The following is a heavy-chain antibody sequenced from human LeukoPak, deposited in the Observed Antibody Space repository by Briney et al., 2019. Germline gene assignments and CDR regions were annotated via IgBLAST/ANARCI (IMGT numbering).Heavy chain of an antibody. CDR3: ARDYYYYYMDV. V-gene: IGHV4-38-2*02. CDR2: IYHSGST. J-gene: IGHJ6*03. Sequence: PSETLSLTCAVSGYSISSGYYWGWIRQPPGKGLEWIGSIYHSGSTYYNPSLKSRVTISVDTSKNQFSLKLSSVTAADTAVYYCARDYYYYYMDVWGKGTTVTVSS. CDR1: GYSISSGYY.